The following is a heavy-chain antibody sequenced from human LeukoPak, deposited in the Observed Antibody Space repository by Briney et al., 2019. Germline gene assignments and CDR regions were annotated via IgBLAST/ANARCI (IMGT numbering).Heavy chain of an antibody. CDR2: INHSGST. CDR1: GGSFSGYY. V-gene: IGHV4-34*01. CDR3: ARGVRQYYYGSGSYSPPFYYYYYMDV. J-gene: IGHJ6*03. Sequence: SETLSLTCAVYGGSFSGYYWSWIRQPPGKGLEWIGEINHSGSTNYNPSLKSRVTISVDTSKNQFSLKLSSVTAADTAVYYCARGVRQYYYGSGSYSPPFYYYYYMDVWGKGTTVTVSS. D-gene: IGHD3-10*01.